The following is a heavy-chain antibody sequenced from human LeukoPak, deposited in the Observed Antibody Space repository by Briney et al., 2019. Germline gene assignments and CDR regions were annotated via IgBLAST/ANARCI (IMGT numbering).Heavy chain of an antibody. CDR3: ARGHFCGTTTCYRDY. J-gene: IGHJ4*02. CDR2: IKQDGSE. Sequence: GGSLRLSCAASGFTFSSYWMSWIRQSPGKGLEWVANIKQDGSEYYVDSVKGRFTISRDNAEKSLHLQMNSLRAEDTAVYYCARGHFCGTTTCYRDYWGQGTLVTVSS. CDR1: GFTFSSYW. D-gene: IGHD2-2*01. V-gene: IGHV3-7*01.